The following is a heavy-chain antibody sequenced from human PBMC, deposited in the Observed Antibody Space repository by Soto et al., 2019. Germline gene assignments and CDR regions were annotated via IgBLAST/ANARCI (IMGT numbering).Heavy chain of an antibody. J-gene: IGHJ4*02. CDR2: IWYDGSNQ. D-gene: IGHD2-15*01. CDR3: ARDGGYCSGGTCFLTREIDY. V-gene: IGHV3-33*01. Sequence: QVQLVESGGGVVQPGRSLRLSCAASGLTFSNHVMHWVRQAPGKGLEWVAVIWYDGSNQYYGDSVKGRFTISRDNSRNTLYLQMNSLRAEDTAVYYCARDGGYCSGGTCFLTREIDYWGQGTLVTVSS. CDR1: GLTFSNHV.